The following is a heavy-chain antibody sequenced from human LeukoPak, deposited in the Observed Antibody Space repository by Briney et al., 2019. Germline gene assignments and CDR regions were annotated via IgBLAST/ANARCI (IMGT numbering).Heavy chain of an antibody. CDR1: GFTVNSNY. J-gene: IGHJ6*02. CDR2: ISGSGGST. CDR3: AKLGGACSGGSCYSVMDV. D-gene: IGHD2-15*01. V-gene: IGHV3-23*01. Sequence: GGSLRLSCAASGFTVNSNYMSWVRQAPGKGLEWVSAISGSGGSTYYADSVKGRFTISRDNSKNTLYLQMNSLRAEDTAVYYCAKLGGACSGGSCYSVMDVWGQGTTVTVSS.